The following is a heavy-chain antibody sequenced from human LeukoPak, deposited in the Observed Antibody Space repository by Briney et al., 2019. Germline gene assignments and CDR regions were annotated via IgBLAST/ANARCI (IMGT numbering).Heavy chain of an antibody. V-gene: IGHV3-21*04. Sequence: GGSLRLSCAASGFTFSSYSMNWVRQAPGKGLEWVSSISSSSSYIYYADSVKGRFTISRDNAKNSLYLQMNSLRAEDTAVYYCAKCSGGNCYHSDDHWGQGTLVTASP. CDR2: ISSSSSYI. CDR1: GFTFSSYS. J-gene: IGHJ5*02. CDR3: AKCSGGNCYHSDDH. D-gene: IGHD2-15*01.